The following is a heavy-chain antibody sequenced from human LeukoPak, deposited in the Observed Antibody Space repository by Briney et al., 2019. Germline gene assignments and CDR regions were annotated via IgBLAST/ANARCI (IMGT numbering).Heavy chain of an antibody. CDR2: MNPNSGNT. Sequence: ASVKVSCKASGGTFSSYAISWVRQAPGQGLEWMGWMNPNSGNTGYAQKFQGRVTMTRNTSISTAYMELSSLRSEDTAVYYCARGSEDFDYWGQGTLVTVSS. CDR1: GGTFSSYA. V-gene: IGHV1-8*02. D-gene: IGHD1-14*01. CDR3: ARGSEDFDY. J-gene: IGHJ4*02.